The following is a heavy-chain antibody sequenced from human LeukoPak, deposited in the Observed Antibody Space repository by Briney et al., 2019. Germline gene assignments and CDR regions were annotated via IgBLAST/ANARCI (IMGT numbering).Heavy chain of an antibody. D-gene: IGHD2-21*02. J-gene: IGHJ4*02. CDR1: GYTFTRYY. CDR3: ARGYCGGDCPQDY. CDR2: INPNSGGT. V-gene: IGHV1-2*02. Sequence: GASVKVSCKASGYTFTRYYMHWVRQAPGQGLEWMGWINPNSGGTNYAQKFQGRVTMTRDTSISTAYMELSRLRSDDTAVYYCARGYCGGDCPQDYWGQGTLVTVSS.